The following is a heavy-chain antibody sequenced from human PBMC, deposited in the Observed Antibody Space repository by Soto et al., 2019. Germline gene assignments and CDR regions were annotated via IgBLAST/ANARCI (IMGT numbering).Heavy chain of an antibody. V-gene: IGHV1-69*01. J-gene: IGHJ6*02. D-gene: IGHD3-9*01. CDR1: GGTFSSYA. CDR2: IIPIFGTA. Sequence: QVQLVQSGAEVKKPGSSVKVSCKASGGTFSSYAISWVRQAPGQGLEWMGGIIPIFGTANYAQKFQGRVTITADESTSTAYMELSSLRSEDTAVYYCARSKRGYFDWDLYYYYGMDVWGQGTTVTVSS. CDR3: ARSKRGYFDWDLYYYYGMDV.